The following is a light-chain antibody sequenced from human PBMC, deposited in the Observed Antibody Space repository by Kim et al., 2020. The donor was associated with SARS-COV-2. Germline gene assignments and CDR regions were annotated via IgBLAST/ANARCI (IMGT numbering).Light chain of an antibody. V-gene: IGKV1-16*01. CDR2: GAS. J-gene: IGKJ5*01. CDR1: QNISTF. Sequence: ASVGDRVTITGRTSQNISTFLAWFQQKPGRAPKSLIYGASSLQSGVPSRFSGSGSGTDFTLTISSLQPEDFGTYYCQQYRTFPITFGQGTRLEIK. CDR3: QQYRTFPIT.